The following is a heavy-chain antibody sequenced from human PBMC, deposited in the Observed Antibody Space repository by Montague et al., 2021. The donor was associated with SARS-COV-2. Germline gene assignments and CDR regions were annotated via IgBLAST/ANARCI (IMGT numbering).Heavy chain of an antibody. CDR1: GASMRSYY. CDR2: TYYSGST. CDR3: ARVEGVIGGITHFDY. J-gene: IGHJ4*02. D-gene: IGHD2-21*01. Sequence: SETLSLTCTVSGASMRSYYWTWVRQSPGKGLEWIGYTYYSGSTSYAPSLKSRLTMTVDMSANQVSLTLMSVTAADPAVYYCARVEGVIGGITHFDYWGQGFLVSVSS. V-gene: IGHV4-59*01.